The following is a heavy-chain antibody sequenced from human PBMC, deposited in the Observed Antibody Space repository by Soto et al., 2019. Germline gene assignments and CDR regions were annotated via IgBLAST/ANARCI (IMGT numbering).Heavy chain of an antibody. V-gene: IGHV4-31*03. D-gene: IGHD6-19*01. CDR1: GGSISSGGYY. Sequence: QVQLQESGPGLVKPSQTLSLTCTVSGGSISSGGYYWSWIRQHPGKGLEWIGYIYYSGSTYYNPYLKSRVTISVDTSKNQFSLKLSSVTAADTAVYYCARGMRWAVAGIFDSWGQGTLVTVSS. J-gene: IGHJ4*02. CDR2: IYYSGST. CDR3: ARGMRWAVAGIFDS.